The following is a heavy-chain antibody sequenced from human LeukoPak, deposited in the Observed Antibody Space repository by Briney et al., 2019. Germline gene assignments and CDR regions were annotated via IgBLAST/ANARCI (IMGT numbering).Heavy chain of an antibody. Sequence: GGSLRLSCAASGFTFSSYGMHWVRQAPGKGLEWVAVISYDGSNKYYADSVKGRFTISRDNSKNTLYLQVNSLRAEDTAVYYCAKDFDYYDSSGSFDYWGQGTLVTVSS. CDR2: ISYDGSNK. V-gene: IGHV3-30*18. J-gene: IGHJ4*02. D-gene: IGHD3-22*01. CDR3: AKDFDYYDSSGSFDY. CDR1: GFTFSSYG.